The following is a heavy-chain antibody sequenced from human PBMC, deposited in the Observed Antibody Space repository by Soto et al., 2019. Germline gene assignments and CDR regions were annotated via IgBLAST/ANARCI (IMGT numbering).Heavy chain of an antibody. CDR1: GYTFINFA. D-gene: IGHD3-16*01. CDR3: ERDKYGGSNGLDY. Sequence: QVQLVQSGAEVKKPGASVRVSCKASGYTFINFAMHWVRQAPGQRLEWMGWSNPGNGLTKYSQNFQGRVTITWDTSASAASMELSSLRSEDTAVYYCERDKYGGSNGLDYWGQGTLVSVSS. J-gene: IGHJ4*02. CDR2: SNPGNGLT. V-gene: IGHV1-3*01.